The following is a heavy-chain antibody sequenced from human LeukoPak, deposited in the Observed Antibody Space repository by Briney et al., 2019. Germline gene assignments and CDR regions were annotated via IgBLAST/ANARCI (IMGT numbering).Heavy chain of an antibody. D-gene: IGHD3-9*01. Sequence: GASVKVSCKASGYTFTGYYMHWVRQAPGQGLEWMGWINPNSGGTNYAQKFQGRVTMTRDTSISTAYMELSRLRSDDTAVYYCARGGGGFDWLSHLDYWGQGTLVTVSS. CDR2: INPNSGGT. CDR1: GYTFTGYY. V-gene: IGHV1-2*02. CDR3: ARGGGGFDWLSHLDY. J-gene: IGHJ4*02.